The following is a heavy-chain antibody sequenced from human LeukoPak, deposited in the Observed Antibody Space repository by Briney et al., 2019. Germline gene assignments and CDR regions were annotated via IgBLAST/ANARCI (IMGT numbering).Heavy chain of an antibody. CDR3: ARDHVDDGGGSSRRGDY. V-gene: IGHV3-48*01. J-gene: IGHJ4*02. D-gene: IGHD2-15*01. CDR1: GFSFTNYN. Sequence: QSGGSLRLSCTASGFSFTNYNMNWVRQAPGKGLEWISYISSSSSVKQYADYVKGRFTVSRDNAKNSLYLQINSLRAEDTAIYYCARDHVDDGGGSSRRGDYWGQGTLVTVSS. CDR2: ISSSSSVK.